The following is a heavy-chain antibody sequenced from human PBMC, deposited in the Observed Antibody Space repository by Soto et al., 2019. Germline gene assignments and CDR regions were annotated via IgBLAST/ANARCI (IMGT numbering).Heavy chain of an antibody. CDR2: ISGSGGST. J-gene: IGHJ4*02. V-gene: IGHV3-23*01. Sequence: EVQLLESGGGLVQPGGSLRLSCAASGFTFSSYAMSWVRQAPGKGLEWVSGISGSGGSTYYADSVKGRFTIARDNSKNTLYLQMNSLRAEDTAVYYCAKDPSYSRSPGFDYWGQGTLVTVSS. CDR3: AKDPSYSRSPGFDY. CDR1: GFTFSSYA. D-gene: IGHD6-13*01.